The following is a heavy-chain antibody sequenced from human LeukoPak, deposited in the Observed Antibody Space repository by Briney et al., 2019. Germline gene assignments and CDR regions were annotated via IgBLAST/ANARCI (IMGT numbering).Heavy chain of an antibody. CDR1: GGSISSYY. D-gene: IGHD6-19*01. CDR3: ARSIAVAGIWSDY. CDR2: IYYSGST. Sequence: PSETLSLTCTVSGGSISSYYWSWIRQPPGKGLEWIGYIYYSGSTNYNPSLKSRVTISVDTSKNQFSLKLSSVTAADTAVYYCARSIAVAGIWSDYWGQGTLVTVSS. V-gene: IGHV4-59*01. J-gene: IGHJ4*02.